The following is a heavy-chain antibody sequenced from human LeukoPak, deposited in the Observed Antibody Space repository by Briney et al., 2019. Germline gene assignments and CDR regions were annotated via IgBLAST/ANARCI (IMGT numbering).Heavy chain of an antibody. Sequence: ASVNVSCKASGYTFTSYGISWVRQAPGQGLEWMGWISAYNGNTNYAQKLQGRVTMTTDTSTSTAYMELRSLRSDDTAVYYCAREVRDIVVVTASVHDAFDIWGQGTMVTVSS. J-gene: IGHJ3*02. CDR2: ISAYNGNT. V-gene: IGHV1-18*01. CDR3: AREVRDIVVVTASVHDAFDI. CDR1: GYTFTSYG. D-gene: IGHD2-21*02.